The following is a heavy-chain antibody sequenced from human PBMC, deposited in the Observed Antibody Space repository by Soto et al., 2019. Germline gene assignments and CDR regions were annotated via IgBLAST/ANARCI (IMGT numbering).Heavy chain of an antibody. J-gene: IGHJ4*02. CDR2: IYHSGNT. V-gene: IGHV4-4*02. CDR3: ARCPYYYDA. D-gene: IGHD3-22*01. Sequence: QVQLQESGPGLVKPSGTLSLTCAVSGDSISSMNWWSWVRQPPGKGLEWIAEIYHSGNTYYSPSLKSRVTISVDKSKNQFSLKVTSVTAADTAIYYCARCPYYYDAWGQGTLVTVSS. CDR1: GDSISSMNW.